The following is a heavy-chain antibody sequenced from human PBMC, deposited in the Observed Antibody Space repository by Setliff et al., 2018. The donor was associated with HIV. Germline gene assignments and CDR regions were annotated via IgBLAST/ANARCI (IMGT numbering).Heavy chain of an antibody. CDR2: IHHSGTV. Sequence: SETLSLTCAVSGYSITTGYQWGWIRQSPGKGPEWIGSIHHSGTVYHSGRMYFNPSLKSRVTISVDTSERQFSLRMTSTTAADTAVYYCARGGGPDTNFDLWGQGTLVTVSS. CDR3: ARGGGPDTNFDL. V-gene: IGHV4-38-2*01. CDR1: GYSITTGYQ. J-gene: IGHJ4*02. D-gene: IGHD5-18*01.